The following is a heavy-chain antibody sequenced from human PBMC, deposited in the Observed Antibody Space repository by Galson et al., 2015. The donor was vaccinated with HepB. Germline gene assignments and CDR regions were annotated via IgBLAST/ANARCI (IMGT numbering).Heavy chain of an antibody. CDR1: GYTFAGYY. D-gene: IGHD3-9*01. CDR2: FYPKRNVA. Sequence: SVKVSCKASGYTFAGYYIHWVRQAPGLGLEWMGWFYPKRNVAHYAQKFLDRVTMTCDTSISTAYMELSRLTSDDGAVYYCARSLYFESMAYDPLDYWGQGTLVSVYS. J-gene: IGHJ4*02. V-gene: IGHV1-2*02. CDR3: ARSLYFESMAYDPLDY.